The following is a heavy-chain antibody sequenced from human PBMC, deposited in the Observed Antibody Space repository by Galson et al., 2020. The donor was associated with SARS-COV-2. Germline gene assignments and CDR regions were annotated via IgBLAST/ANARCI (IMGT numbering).Heavy chain of an antibody. CDR3: ARGYYGSGRGMDV. Sequence: SETLSLTCTVSGYSISSGYYWGWIRQPPGKGLEWIGSIYHSGSTYYNPSLKSRVTISVDTSKNQFSLKLSSVTAADTAVYYCARGYYGSGRGMDVWGQGTTVTVSS. CDR1: GYSISSGYY. D-gene: IGHD3-10*01. J-gene: IGHJ6*02. CDR2: IYHSGST. V-gene: IGHV4-38-2*02.